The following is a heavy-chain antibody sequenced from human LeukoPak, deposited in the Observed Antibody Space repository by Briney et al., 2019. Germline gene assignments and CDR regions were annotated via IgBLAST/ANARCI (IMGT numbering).Heavy chain of an antibody. V-gene: IGHV1-18*01. CDR2: INTHNGNT. Sequence: GASVKVSCKASGYNFDKFGIAWVRQAPGQGLEWMGWINTHNGNTKYAQQYQGRVTMTTDTSTSTVYMELSSLRSDDTAVYFCARDTPQHLKRYDYWGQGTQVTVSS. D-gene: IGHD6-13*01. J-gene: IGHJ4*02. CDR3: ARDTPQHLKRYDY. CDR1: GYNFDKFG.